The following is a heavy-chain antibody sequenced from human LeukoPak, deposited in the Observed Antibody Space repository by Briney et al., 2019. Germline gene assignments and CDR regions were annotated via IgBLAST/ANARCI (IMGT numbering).Heavy chain of an antibody. CDR2: ISAYNGNT. D-gene: IGHD6-13*01. V-gene: IGHV1-18*01. CDR1: GYTFTSYG. J-gene: IGHJ6*02. CDR3: ARSSSWEIYYYYGMDV. Sequence: ASVKVSCKASGYTFTSYGISWVRQAPGQGLERMGWISAYNGNTNYAQKLQGRVTMTTDTSTSTAYMELRSLRSDDTAVYYCARSSSWEIYYYYGMDVWGQGTTVTVSS.